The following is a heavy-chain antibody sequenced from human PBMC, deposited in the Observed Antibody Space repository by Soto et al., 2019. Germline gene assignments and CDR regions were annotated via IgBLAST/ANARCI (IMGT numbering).Heavy chain of an antibody. CDR1: SGSISSSNW. CDR2: IYHSGST. CDR3: ARVGTSCPRCLYMDV. J-gene: IGHJ6*03. D-gene: IGHD2-2*01. V-gene: IGHV4-4*02. Sequence: QVQLQESGPGLVKPSGTLSLTCAVSSGSISSSNWWSWVRQPPGKGLEWIGEIYHSGSTNYNPSLKSRATISVDKSKNQFTLKLSSVTAADTAVYYCARVGTSCPRCLYMDVWGKGTTVTVSS.